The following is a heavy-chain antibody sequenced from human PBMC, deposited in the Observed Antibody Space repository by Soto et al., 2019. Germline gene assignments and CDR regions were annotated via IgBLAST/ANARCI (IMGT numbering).Heavy chain of an antibody. CDR3: ARFRWGLPYGMDV. J-gene: IGHJ6*02. Sequence: QVQLQESGPGLVKPSETLSLTCTVSGDSISTYYWSWIRQPPGKGLEWIGYIYYSGSTNYNPSLKSRVTISVDTSKNQFSLKLSSVTAADTAVYYCARFRWGLPYGMDVWGQGTTVTVFS. CDR1: GDSISTYY. D-gene: IGHD2-21*01. V-gene: IGHV4-59*01. CDR2: IYYSGST.